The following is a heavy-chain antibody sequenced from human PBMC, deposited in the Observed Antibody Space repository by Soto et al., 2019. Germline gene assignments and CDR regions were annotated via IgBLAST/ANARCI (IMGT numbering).Heavy chain of an antibody. D-gene: IGHD1-7*01. J-gene: IGHJ2*01. CDR2: IYSSGST. CDR3: ARVNTRMIGTTPSHWYFDL. CDR1: GGSISSYY. V-gene: IGHV4-4*07. Sequence: QVQLQESGPGLVKPSETLSLTCSVSGGSISSYYWTWIRQPAGKGLEWIGRIYSSGSTTYNPSLTSRVTMSVDTSKSQFSLKLNSVTAADTAMYYCARVNTRMIGTTPSHWYFDLWGRGTLVTVSS.